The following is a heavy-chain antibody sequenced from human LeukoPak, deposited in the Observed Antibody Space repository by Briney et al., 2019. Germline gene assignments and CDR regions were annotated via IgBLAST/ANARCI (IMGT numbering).Heavy chain of an antibody. CDR3: ARDLITSSTAYFQH. J-gene: IGHJ1*01. CDR2: ISSSSTYK. D-gene: IGHD6-6*01. CDR1: GYTFTGYY. V-gene: IGHV3-21*01. Sequence: SCKASGYTFTGYYMHRVRQAPGKGLEWVSSISSSSTYKYYADSVKGRFTISRDDAKNSLYLQMNSLRAEDTAVYYRARDLITSSTAYFQHWGQGTLVTVSS.